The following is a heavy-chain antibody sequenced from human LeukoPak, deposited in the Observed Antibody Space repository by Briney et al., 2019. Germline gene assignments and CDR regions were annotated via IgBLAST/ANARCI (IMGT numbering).Heavy chain of an antibody. Sequence: SETLSLTCTVSGGSISSGSYYWSWIRQPPGKGLEWIGEINHSGSTNYNPSLKSRVTISVDTSKNQFSLKLSSATAADTAVYYCARLGYGDYGNAFDIWGQGTMVTVSS. CDR3: ARLGYGDYGNAFDI. D-gene: IGHD4-17*01. CDR1: GGSISSGSYY. J-gene: IGHJ3*02. V-gene: IGHV4-39*07. CDR2: INHSGST.